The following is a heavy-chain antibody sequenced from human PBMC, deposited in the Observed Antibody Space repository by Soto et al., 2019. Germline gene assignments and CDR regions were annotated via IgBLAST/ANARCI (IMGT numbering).Heavy chain of an antibody. CDR3: ARDFSYKFYYFDS. D-gene: IGHD1-20*01. J-gene: IGHJ4*02. CDR1: GFTFRNYG. CDR2: LSHDGSEK. Sequence: GGSLRLSCEGSGFTFRNYGMHWVRQAPGKGLEWVAVLSHDGSEKFYADSVKGRFTISRDNSKNTVFLEMNSLRSEDTAVYYCARDFSYKFYYFDSCGQGTLVTVSS. V-gene: IGHV3-30*03.